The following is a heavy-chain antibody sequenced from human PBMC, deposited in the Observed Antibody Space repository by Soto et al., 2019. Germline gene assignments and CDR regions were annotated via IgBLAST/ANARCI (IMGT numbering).Heavy chain of an antibody. J-gene: IGHJ6*03. V-gene: IGHV3-9*01. CDR1: GFSFDEYA. CDR2: VSWNSGTV. CDR3: AKGFCSSAKCYTYSYMDV. D-gene: IGHD2-2*01. Sequence: EVQLVESGGTLVQPGRSLRLSCAASGFSFDEYAMHWVRQVPGKGLEWVSGVSWNSGTVGYGDSVKGRFTISRDNDKNSLYLQMNRLRAEDTAMYYCAKGFCSSAKCYTYSYMDVWGKGTAVTVSS.